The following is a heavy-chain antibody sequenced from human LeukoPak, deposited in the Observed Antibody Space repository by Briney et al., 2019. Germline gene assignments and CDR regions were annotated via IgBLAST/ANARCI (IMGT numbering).Heavy chain of an antibody. CDR3: ARVQCYCIGGGGYKPSGYNFDS. CDR2: IYHSGST. V-gene: IGHV4-30-2*01. CDR1: GGSISSGGYS. Sequence: PSQTLSLTCAVSGGSISSGGYSWSWIRQPPGKGLEWIGYIYHSGSTYYNPSLKSRVTISVDRSKNQFSLKLSSVTAADTAVYYCARVQCYCIGGGGYKPSGYNFDSWGQGTLGTVSP. J-gene: IGHJ4*02. D-gene: IGHD2-15*01.